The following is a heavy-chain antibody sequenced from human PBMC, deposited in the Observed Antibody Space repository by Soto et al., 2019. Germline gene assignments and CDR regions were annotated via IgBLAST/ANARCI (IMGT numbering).Heavy chain of an antibody. CDR2: IIPIFGTA. D-gene: IGHD2-2*01. Sequence: SVKVSCKASGGTFSSYAISWVRQAPGQGLEWMGGIIPIFGTANYAQKFQGRVTITADESTSTAYMELSSLRSEDTAVYYCARDGGSKVVPAAIGPPHYYYGMDVWGQGTTVTVSS. CDR3: ARDGGSKVVPAAIGPPHYYYGMDV. J-gene: IGHJ6*02. V-gene: IGHV1-69*13. CDR1: GGTFSSYA.